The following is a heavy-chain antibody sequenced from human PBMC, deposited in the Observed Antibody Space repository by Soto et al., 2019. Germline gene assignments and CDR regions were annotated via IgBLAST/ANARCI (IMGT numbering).Heavy chain of an antibody. V-gene: IGHV3-15*01. CDR2: FKSKLDGGTT. CDR3: STDPLPPGTAPLDY. CDR1: GFTFSNAW. D-gene: IGHD1-1*01. Sequence: GSLRLSCAASGFTFSNAWMNWVRQSPGKGLQWVGRFKSKLDGGTTDYAAPVKGRFTISRDDSKNMFYLQMDSLKSEDTAVYYCSTDPLPPGTAPLDYWGQGTLVTVSS. J-gene: IGHJ4*02.